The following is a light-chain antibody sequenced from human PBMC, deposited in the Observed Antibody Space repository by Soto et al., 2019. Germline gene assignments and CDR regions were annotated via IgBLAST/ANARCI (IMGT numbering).Light chain of an antibody. CDR3: QQYGGPPRS. Sequence: EIVLTQSPGTLSLSPGERATLSCRASQSISSKYLAWYQQKAGQAPRLLIYGASRRATDIPDRFSGSGSVPDFTLTISRLEAEDFAVYYCQQYGGPPRSFGQGTKLET. J-gene: IGKJ2*04. CDR1: QSISSKY. CDR2: GAS. V-gene: IGKV3-20*01.